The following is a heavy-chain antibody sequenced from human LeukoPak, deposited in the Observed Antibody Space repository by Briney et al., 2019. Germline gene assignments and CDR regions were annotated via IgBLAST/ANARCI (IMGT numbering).Heavy chain of an antibody. J-gene: IGHJ6*02. Sequence: GGSLRLSSAASGFTFSSYWMNWARQAPGKGLEWVASINHNGNVNYYVDSVKGRFTISRDNAKNSLYLQMSNLRAEDTAVYFCARGGGLDVWGQGATVAVSS. V-gene: IGHV3-7*03. CDR1: GFTFSSYW. D-gene: IGHD3-16*01. CDR2: INHNGNVN. CDR3: ARGGGLDV.